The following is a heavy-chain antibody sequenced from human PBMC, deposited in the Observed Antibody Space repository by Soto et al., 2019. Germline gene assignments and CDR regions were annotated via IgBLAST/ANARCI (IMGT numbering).Heavy chain of an antibody. D-gene: IGHD3-16*01. Sequence: SETLSLTCTVSGGSISSYYWSWIRQPPGKGLEWIGYTYYSGSTNYNPSLKSRVTISVDTSKNQFSLNLSSVTAADTAVYYCARRYGGNFDYWGQGTLVTVSS. V-gene: IGHV4-59*01. CDR1: GGSISSYY. CDR3: ARRYGGNFDY. CDR2: TYYSGST. J-gene: IGHJ4*02.